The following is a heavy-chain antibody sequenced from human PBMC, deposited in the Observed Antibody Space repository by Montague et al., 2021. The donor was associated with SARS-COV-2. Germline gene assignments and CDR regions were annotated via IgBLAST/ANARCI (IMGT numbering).Heavy chain of an antibody. CDR1: GASIMTTNW. CDR2: IYQSGST. CDR3: VRAGGLDNRPPV. V-gene: IGHV4-4*02. Sequence: LSLTCAVSGASIMTTNWWSWVRQPPGKGLEWIGEIYQSGSTNYNPSLKSRVTMSIDKSKNQFSLELNSVTAADTALYYCVRAGGLDNRPPVWGQGALVIVSS. J-gene: IGHJ4*02. D-gene: IGHD3/OR15-3a*01.